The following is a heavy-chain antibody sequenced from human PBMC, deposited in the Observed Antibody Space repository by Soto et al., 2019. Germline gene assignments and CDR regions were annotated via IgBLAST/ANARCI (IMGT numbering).Heavy chain of an antibody. J-gene: IGHJ6*02. CDR2: IGTRSDI. D-gene: IGHD2-21*02. CDR3: AREETAWPLAYGLDV. Sequence: GGSLRLSCAGSGFTFSRYSMHWVRQAPGKGLEWVSSIGTRSDIYYADSVKGRFTISRDNAKNSLSLQMNSLRAEDTGVYYCAREETAWPLAYGLDVWGQGTTVTVSS. CDR1: GFTFSRYS. V-gene: IGHV3-21*01.